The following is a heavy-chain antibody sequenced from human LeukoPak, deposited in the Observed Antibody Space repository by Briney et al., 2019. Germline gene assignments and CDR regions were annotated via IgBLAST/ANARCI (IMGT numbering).Heavy chain of an antibody. J-gene: IGHJ4*02. CDR1: GGSISISSYY. CDR2: VSYSGTT. CDR3: ARRGPRLPNHFHY. D-gene: IGHD6-6*01. Sequence: SETLSLTCSVSGGSISISSYYWGWIRQPPGKGLDWIGSVSYSGTTYANSSRQSRVTLTLHTSKNHFSLEVSSETAADTAIFYCARRGPRLPNHFHYWGQRTLVTVSS. V-gene: IGHV4-39*01.